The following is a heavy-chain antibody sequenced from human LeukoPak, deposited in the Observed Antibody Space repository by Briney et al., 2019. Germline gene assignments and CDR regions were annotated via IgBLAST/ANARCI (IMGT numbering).Heavy chain of an antibody. Sequence: GGSLRLSCVGSGFSFSTYDMGWVRQTPGKGLEWVSAISTTGGYTEDADSVKGRFTISRDNAKNSLYLQMNSLRAEDTAVYYCARDHSGDYWGQGTLVTVSS. J-gene: IGHJ4*02. CDR1: GFSFSTYD. V-gene: IGHV3-21*01. CDR2: ISTTGGYT. CDR3: ARDHSGDY.